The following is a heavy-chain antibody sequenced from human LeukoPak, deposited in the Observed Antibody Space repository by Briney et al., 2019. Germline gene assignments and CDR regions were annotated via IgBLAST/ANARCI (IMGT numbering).Heavy chain of an antibody. CDR2: ISSSGITI. Sequence: GGSLRLSCAASGFTFSSYAMSWIRQAPGKGLEWVSYISSSGITIYYADSVKGRFTISRDNAKNSLYLQMNSLRAEDTAVYYCARAALTTFDWLLLGYWGQGTLVTVSS. CDR1: GFTFSSYA. J-gene: IGHJ4*02. CDR3: ARAALTTFDWLLLGY. D-gene: IGHD3-9*01. V-gene: IGHV3-11*01.